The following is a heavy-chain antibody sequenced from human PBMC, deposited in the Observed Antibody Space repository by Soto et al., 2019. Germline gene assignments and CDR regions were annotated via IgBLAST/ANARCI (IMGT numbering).Heavy chain of an antibody. Sequence: QVQLVQSGAEVKKPGASVKVSCKASGYTFTNFGISWVRQAPGQGLEWMGWISAYNGNTNYAQKFQGRVTMTTDTSTSTADMEVRSLRFDDTAEYYCARGGTPSDYWGQGTLVTVSS. V-gene: IGHV1-18*01. J-gene: IGHJ4*02. CDR2: ISAYNGNT. CDR3: ARGGTPSDY. D-gene: IGHD3-16*01. CDR1: GYTFTNFG.